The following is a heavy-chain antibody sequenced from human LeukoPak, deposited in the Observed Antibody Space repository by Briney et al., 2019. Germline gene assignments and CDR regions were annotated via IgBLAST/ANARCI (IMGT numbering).Heavy chain of an antibody. CDR2: LSGGAGTR. Sequence: GGSLRLSCAASGFTLSSHEMNWVRQAPGKGLEWVSYLSGGAGTRYYADSVKGRFTISRDNAKNSLFLQMNSLRAEDTAVYYCARDTYSGSYTVDYWGQGTLVTVSS. CDR1: GFTLSSHE. V-gene: IGHV3-48*03. J-gene: IGHJ4*02. D-gene: IGHD1-26*01. CDR3: ARDTYSGSYTVDY.